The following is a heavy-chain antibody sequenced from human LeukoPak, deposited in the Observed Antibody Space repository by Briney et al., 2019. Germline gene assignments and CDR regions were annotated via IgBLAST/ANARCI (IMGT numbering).Heavy chain of an antibody. CDR3: ARGGAAAGNFVY. V-gene: IGHV4-31*03. D-gene: IGHD6-13*01. Sequence: SETLSLTCTVSGGSISSGGYYWSWICQHPGKGLEWIGYIYYSGSTYYNPSLKSRVTISVDTSKNQFSLKLSSVTAADTAVYYCARGGAAAGNFVYWGQGTLVTVSS. CDR1: GGSISSGGYY. J-gene: IGHJ4*02. CDR2: IYYSGST.